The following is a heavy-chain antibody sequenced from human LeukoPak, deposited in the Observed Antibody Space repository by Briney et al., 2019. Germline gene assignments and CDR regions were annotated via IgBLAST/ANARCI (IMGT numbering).Heavy chain of an antibody. V-gene: IGHV4-34*01. D-gene: IGHD3-22*01. CDR1: GGSFSGYY. CDR3: ARGTTYDSATTDYYFNY. CDR2: INHSGST. Sequence: SETLSLTCAVYGGSFSGYYWSWIRQPPGKGLEWIGEINHSGSTNYNPSLKSRVTIAFDTSGNQFSLKLTSVTAADTAVYYCARGTTYDSATTDYYFNYWGQGTLVTVSS. J-gene: IGHJ4*02.